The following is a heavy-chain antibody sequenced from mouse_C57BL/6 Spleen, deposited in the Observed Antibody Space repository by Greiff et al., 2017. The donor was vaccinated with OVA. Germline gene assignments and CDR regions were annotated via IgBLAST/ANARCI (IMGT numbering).Heavy chain of an antibody. CDR2: IDPENGDT. Sequence: EVKVEESGAELVRPGASVKLSCTASGFNIKDDYMHWVKQRPEQGLEWIGWIDPENGDTEYASKFQGKATITADTSSNTAYLQLSSLTSEDTAVYYCTTGAPAWFAYWGQGTLVTVSA. V-gene: IGHV14-4*01. CDR1: GFNIKDDY. CDR3: TTGAPAWFAY. J-gene: IGHJ3*01. D-gene: IGHD3-1*01.